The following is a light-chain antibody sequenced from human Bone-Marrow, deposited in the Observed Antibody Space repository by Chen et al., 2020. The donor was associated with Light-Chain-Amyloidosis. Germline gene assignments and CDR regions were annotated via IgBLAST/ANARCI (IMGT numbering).Light chain of an antibody. CDR1: NIGSTS. CDR3: QVWDRSSDRPV. V-gene: IGLV3-21*02. Sequence: SYVLTQPSPVSLPPGQPATIACGGNNIGSTSVHWYQQAPGQAPLLVVYDDSDRPSGIPERLSGSNSGNTATLTISRVEAGDEADYYCQVWDRSSDRPVFGGGTKLTVL. J-gene: IGLJ3*02. CDR2: DDS.